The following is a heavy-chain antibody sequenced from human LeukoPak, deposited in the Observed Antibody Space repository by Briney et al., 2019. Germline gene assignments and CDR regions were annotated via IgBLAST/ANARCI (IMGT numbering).Heavy chain of an antibody. CDR2: IHSGETT. D-gene: IGHD6-19*01. Sequence: PGGSLRLSCAASGFTVSSNYMSWVRQAPGKGREWVSAIHSGETTYYADSVRGRFTISRDNSKNTVSLQMNSLRAEDTAMYYCARSTSGWYGDDNWGRGTLVTVSS. CDR3: ARSTSGWYGDDN. CDR1: GFTVSSNY. J-gene: IGHJ4*02. V-gene: IGHV3-53*01.